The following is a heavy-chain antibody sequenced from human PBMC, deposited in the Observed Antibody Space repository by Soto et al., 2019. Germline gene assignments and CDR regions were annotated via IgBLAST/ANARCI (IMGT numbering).Heavy chain of an antibody. V-gene: IGHV4-59*01. CDR3: TRRQGSYLYQ. Sequence: QVQLQESGPGLVKPSETLSLNCTVSGGSISSFYWSWVRQTPGKGLECIGYISYSGSTNYNPSLNTRVTISVDTSKKQFSLKLTSVTTADTAVYYCTRRQGSYLYQWGQGTLVTVSS. J-gene: IGHJ4*02. CDR2: ISYSGST. CDR1: GGSISSFY. D-gene: IGHD3-10*01.